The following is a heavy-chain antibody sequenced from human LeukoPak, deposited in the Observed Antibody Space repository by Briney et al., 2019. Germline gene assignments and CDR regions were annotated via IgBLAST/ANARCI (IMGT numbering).Heavy chain of an antibody. Sequence: KASETLSLTCAVSGYSISSGYYWGWIRQPPGKGLEWIGSIHHSGSTYYNPSLESRVTISVDTSRNQFSLKLNSVTAADTAVYHCARDAVAGTKNFDYWGQGALVTVSS. CDR3: ARDAVAGTKNFDY. D-gene: IGHD6-19*01. V-gene: IGHV4-38-2*02. J-gene: IGHJ4*02. CDR2: IHHSGST. CDR1: GYSISSGYY.